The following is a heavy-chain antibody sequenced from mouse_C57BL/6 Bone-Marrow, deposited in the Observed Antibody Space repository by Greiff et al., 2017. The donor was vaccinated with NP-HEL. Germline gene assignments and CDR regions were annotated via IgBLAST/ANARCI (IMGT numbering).Heavy chain of an antibody. CDR3: ARGGGYHWYFDV. D-gene: IGHD2-2*01. CDR2: INPSTGGT. J-gene: IGHJ1*03. V-gene: IGHV1-42*01. Sequence: VQLQQSGPELVKPGASVKISCKASGYSFTGYYMNWVKQSPEKSLEWIGEINPSTGGTTYNQKFKAKATLTVDKSSSTAYMQLKSLTSEDSAVYYCARGGGYHWYFDVWGTGTTVTVSS. CDR1: GYSFTGYY.